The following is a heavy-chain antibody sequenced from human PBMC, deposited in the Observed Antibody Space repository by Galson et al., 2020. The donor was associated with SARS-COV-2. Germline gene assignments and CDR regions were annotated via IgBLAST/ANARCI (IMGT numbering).Heavy chain of an antibody. CDR1: GGAISSGGYS. CDR3: ASQGLDSVPVNALDS. D-gene: IGHD6-25*01. Sequence: SKTLSLTCGGPGGAISSGGYSWNSIRQPPGKGLEWIGHIYYSGSTYYNPSLKSRVIISLDTSKNQFSLKLNSVTAADTAMYFCASQGLDSVPVNALDSWGQGTMGTVSS. CDR2: IYYSGST. V-gene: IGHV4-30-4*07. J-gene: IGHJ3*02.